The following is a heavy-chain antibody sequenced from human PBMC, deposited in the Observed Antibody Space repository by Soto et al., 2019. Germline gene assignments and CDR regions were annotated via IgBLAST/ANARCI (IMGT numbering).Heavy chain of an antibody. V-gene: IGHV1-69*12. CDR2: ITPIFGTR. CDR1: GGTFINYA. CDR3: ARDQGLVAARTTTNGLDR. J-gene: IGHJ5*02. D-gene: IGHD6-6*01. Sequence: QVQLVQSGTEVKKPGSSVKVSCEASGGTFINYAFTWVRQAPGQGLEWMGGITPIFGTRNYAQKFQGRDTVTADECTSAGYMELSNLKSEDTAVYYCARDQGLVAARTTTNGLDRRGQGTLVTVSS.